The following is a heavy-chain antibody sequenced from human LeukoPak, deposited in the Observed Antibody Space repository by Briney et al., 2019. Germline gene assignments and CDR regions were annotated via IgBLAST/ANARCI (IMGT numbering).Heavy chain of an antibody. D-gene: IGHD3-22*01. V-gene: IGHV4-61*02. CDR1: GGSISSSSYY. CDR3: AAMIGYFDY. J-gene: IGHJ4*02. CDR2: MYTSGAT. Sequence: SETLSLTCTVSGGSISSSSYYWGWIRQPAGKVMEWIGRMYTSGATNYNPSLKSRVSISRDTSKNQFSLKLNSVTAADTAIYYCAAMIGYFDYWGQGILVTVSS.